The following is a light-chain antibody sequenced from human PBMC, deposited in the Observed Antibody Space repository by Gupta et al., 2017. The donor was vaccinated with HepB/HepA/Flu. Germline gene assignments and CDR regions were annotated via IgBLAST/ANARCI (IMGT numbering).Light chain of an antibody. CDR2: GAS. V-gene: IGKV3-15*01. CDR1: QSVSSN. Sequence: VLTQSPATLSVSPGERATLSCRASQSVSSNLAWYQQKPGQAPRLLIYGASTRATGIPARFSGSGSGTEFTLTISSLQSEDVAVYDCQQYNNGPRTFGHGTKVEIK. J-gene: IGKJ1*01. CDR3: QQYNNGPRT.